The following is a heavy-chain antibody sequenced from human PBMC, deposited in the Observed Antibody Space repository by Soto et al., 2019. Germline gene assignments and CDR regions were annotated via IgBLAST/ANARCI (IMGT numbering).Heavy chain of an antibody. V-gene: IGHV3-23*01. CDR1: GFTFSSYA. Sequence: SGGSLRLSCAASGFTFSSYAMSWVRQAPGKGLEWVSAISGSGGSTYYADSVKGRFTISRDNSKNTLYLQMNSLRAEDTAVYYCAKQSLLWFGELLELDPWGQGTLVTVSS. CDR3: AKQSLLWFGELLELDP. CDR2: ISGSGGST. D-gene: IGHD3-10*01. J-gene: IGHJ5*02.